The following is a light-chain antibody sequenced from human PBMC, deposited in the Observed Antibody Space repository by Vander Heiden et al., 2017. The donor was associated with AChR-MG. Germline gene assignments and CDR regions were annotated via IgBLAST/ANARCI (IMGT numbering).Light chain of an antibody. CDR1: QSVGSN. Sequence: EIVMTQSPVTLSVSPGERATLSFRATQSVGSNLGWYQQKPVQAPRLLIYGESNRAIGIPARFSGSGSGTEFTLTISSLQSEDFAVYCCQQYSKWPRTFGQGTKVDIK. CDR3: QQYSKWPRT. J-gene: IGKJ1*01. V-gene: IGKV3-15*01. CDR2: GES.